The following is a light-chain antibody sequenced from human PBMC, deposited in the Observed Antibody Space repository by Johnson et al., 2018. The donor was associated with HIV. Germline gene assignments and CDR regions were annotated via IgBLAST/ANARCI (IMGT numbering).Light chain of an antibody. Sequence: QSVLTQPPSVSAAPGQKVTISCSGSSSNIGNNYVSWYQQLPGTAPKLLIYENNKRPSGIPDRFSGSKSGTSATLGITGLQTGAEADYYCGTWDRRLGSGKVFGTGTKVTLL. V-gene: IGLV1-51*02. CDR1: SSNIGNNY. CDR2: ENN. CDR3: GTWDRRLGSGKV. J-gene: IGLJ1*01.